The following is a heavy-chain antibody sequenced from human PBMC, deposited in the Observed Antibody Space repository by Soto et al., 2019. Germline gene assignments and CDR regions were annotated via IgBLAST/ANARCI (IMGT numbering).Heavy chain of an antibody. Sequence: PSETISLTSTVADGNIRGGGCSWSWIRKPPGKGLEWIGYIYHSGSTYYNPSLKSRVTISVDRSKNQFSLKLSSVTAADTAVYYCARVPDRWGQGTLVTVSS. CDR2: IYHSGST. V-gene: IGHV4-30-2*01. CDR3: ARVPDR. CDR1: DGNIRGGGCS. J-gene: IGHJ5*02. D-gene: IGHD2-2*01.